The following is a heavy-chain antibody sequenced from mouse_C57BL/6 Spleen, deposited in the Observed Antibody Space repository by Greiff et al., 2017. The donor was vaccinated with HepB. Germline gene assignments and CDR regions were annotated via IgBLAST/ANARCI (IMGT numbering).Heavy chain of an antibody. CDR3: ARKGIYDGYYHAMDY. CDR1: GYAFSSYW. CDR2: IYPGDGDT. J-gene: IGHJ4*01. V-gene: IGHV1-80*01. D-gene: IGHD2-3*01. Sequence: QVQLQQSGAELVKPGASVKISCKASGYAFSSYWMNWVKQRPGKGLEWIGQIYPGDGDTNYNGKFKGKATLTADKSSSTAYMQLSSLTSEDSAVYFCARKGIYDGYYHAMDYWGQGTSVTVSS.